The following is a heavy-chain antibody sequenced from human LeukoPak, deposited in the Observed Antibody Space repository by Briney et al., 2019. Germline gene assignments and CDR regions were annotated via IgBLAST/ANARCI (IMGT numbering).Heavy chain of an antibody. V-gene: IGHV4-39*07. J-gene: IGHJ4*02. CDR3: ARDHDSSGLDY. Sequence: SETLSLTCTVSGGSISSSSDYWGWIRQPPGKGLEWIATIYYSGSTYYNPSLKSRVTISVDTSKNQFSLKLSSVTAADTAVYYCARDHDSSGLDYWGQGTLVTVSS. CDR1: GGSISSSSDY. CDR2: IYYSGST. D-gene: IGHD3-22*01.